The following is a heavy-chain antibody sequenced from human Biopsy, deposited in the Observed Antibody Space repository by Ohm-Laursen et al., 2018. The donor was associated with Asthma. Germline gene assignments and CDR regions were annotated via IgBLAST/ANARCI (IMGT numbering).Heavy chain of an antibody. V-gene: IGHV3-23*01. Sequence: GSLRLSCAASGFTFSSYAMSWVRQAPGKGLEWVSAISGSGGSTYYADSVKGRFTISRDKSKNTLYMQMNSLRAEDTAAYYCAKRGSYFDYWGQGTLVTVSS. CDR1: GFTFSSYA. D-gene: IGHD1-26*01. CDR2: ISGSGGST. J-gene: IGHJ4*02. CDR3: AKRGSYFDY.